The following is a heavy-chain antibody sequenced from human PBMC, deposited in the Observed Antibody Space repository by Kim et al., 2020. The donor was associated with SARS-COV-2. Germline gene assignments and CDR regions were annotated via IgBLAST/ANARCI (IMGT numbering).Heavy chain of an antibody. Sequence: NHGRSTNYTPPLKSRVPISVDTSKNQFSLKLRSVTAADTAVYYCARISDYWGQGTLVTVSS. CDR2: NHGRST. V-gene: IGHV4-34*01. J-gene: IGHJ4*02. CDR3: ARISDY.